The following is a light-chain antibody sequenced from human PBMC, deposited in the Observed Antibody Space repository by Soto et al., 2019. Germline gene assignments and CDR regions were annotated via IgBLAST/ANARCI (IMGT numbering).Light chain of an antibody. Sequence: DIQMPQSPSSLSASVGDRVTITCRASQSISTYLNWFQQEPGKAPKLLIYASSTLQGGVPSRFSGSGSDTEFTLTISSLQPDDFATYYCQHYNSYSEAVGQGTKVDIK. J-gene: IGKJ1*01. CDR1: QSISTY. CDR2: ASS. V-gene: IGKV1-16*01. CDR3: QHYNSYSEA.